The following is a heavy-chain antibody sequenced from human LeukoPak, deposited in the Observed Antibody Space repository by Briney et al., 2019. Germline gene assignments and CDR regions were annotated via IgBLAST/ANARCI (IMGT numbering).Heavy chain of an antibody. V-gene: IGHV3-23*01. Sequence: GGSLRLSCAASGFTFSNYAMSWVRQAPGKGLEWVSALSGSGTKTYYADSVKGRFSISRDNSKNTLYLQMNSLRAEDTAVYYCAKHPDVGRYYYFQWWGQGTLVTVSS. J-gene: IGHJ1*01. CDR1: GFTFSNYA. CDR3: AKHPDVGRYYYFQW. D-gene: IGHD1-26*01. CDR2: LSGSGTKT.